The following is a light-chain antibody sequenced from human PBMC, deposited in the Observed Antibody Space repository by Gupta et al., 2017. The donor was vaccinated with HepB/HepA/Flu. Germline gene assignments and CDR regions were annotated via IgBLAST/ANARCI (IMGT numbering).Light chain of an antibody. V-gene: IGKV1-5*03. CDR3: QQYNTNSET. Sequence: DIQMTQSPSPLSASVGDRVTISCRASQTIDNWLAWYQHKPGKAPKLLIYKASSVESGVPSRFSGSGSGTDFTLTISSLQPDDFATYYCQQYNTNSETFGQGTKVEIK. CDR1: QTIDNW. J-gene: IGKJ1*01. CDR2: KAS.